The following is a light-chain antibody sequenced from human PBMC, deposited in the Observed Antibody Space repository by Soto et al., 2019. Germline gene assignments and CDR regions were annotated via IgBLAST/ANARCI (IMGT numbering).Light chain of an antibody. CDR3: SSYTSSSTLV. CDR2: DVN. J-gene: IGLJ3*02. V-gene: IGLV2-14*01. CDR1: SSDVGGYNY. Sequence: QSVLTQPASVSGSPGQSITISCTGTSSDVGGYNYVSWYQQHPGKAPKLMIYDVNNRPSGVSNRFSGSKSGNTASLTISGLRAEDEADYYCSSYTSSSTLVFGGGTKVTVL.